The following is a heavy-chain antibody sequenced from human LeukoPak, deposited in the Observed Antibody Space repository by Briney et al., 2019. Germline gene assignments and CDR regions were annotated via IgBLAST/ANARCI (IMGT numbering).Heavy chain of an antibody. V-gene: IGHV4-59*08. Sequence: SETLSLTCTVSGGSISTYYWSWIRQPPGKGLEWIGYIYYSGSTNYNPSLKSRVTISVDTSKNQLSLKLSSVTAADTAVYYCARHIVVALGAFDIWGQGTMVTVSS. J-gene: IGHJ3*02. D-gene: IGHD2-21*01. CDR3: ARHIVVALGAFDI. CDR2: IYYSGST. CDR1: GGSISTYY.